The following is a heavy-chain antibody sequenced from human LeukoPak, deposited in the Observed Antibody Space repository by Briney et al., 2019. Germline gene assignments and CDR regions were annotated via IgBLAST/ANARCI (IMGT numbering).Heavy chain of an antibody. CDR2: ISSSSSTI. J-gene: IGHJ3*02. V-gene: IGHV3-11*04. D-gene: IGHD3-22*01. CDR3: ARDRAPPDDYYDSSGTDAFDI. Sequence: GGSLRLSCAASGFTFSDYYMSWIRQAPGKGLEWVSYISSSSSTIYYADSVKGRFTISRDNAKNSLYLQMNSLRAEDTAVYYCARDRAPPDDYYDSSGTDAFDIWGQGTMVTVSS. CDR1: GFTFSDYY.